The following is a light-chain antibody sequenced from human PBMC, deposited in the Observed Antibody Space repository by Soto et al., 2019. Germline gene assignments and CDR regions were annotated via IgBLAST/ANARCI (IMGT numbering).Light chain of an antibody. CDR3: CSYAGDTIYVI. CDR1: SSDVGSYNL. J-gene: IGLJ2*01. Sequence: QSVLTQPASVSGSPGQSITISCTGTSSDVGSYNLVSWYQQHPGKVPKLIIYDDSKRPSGVSNRFSGSKSGNTASLTISGLQAEDEADYYCCSYAGDTIYVIFGGGTKLTVL. CDR2: DDS. V-gene: IGLV2-23*01.